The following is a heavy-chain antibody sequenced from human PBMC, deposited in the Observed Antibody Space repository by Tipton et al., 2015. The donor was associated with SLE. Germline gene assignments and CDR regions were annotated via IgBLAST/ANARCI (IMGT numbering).Heavy chain of an antibody. CDR1: AGSISGYY. J-gene: IGHJ4*02. Sequence: TLSLTCTVSAGSISGYYWSWIRQPPGKGLEWIGEINHSGSTNYNPSLKSRVTISVDTSKNQFSLKLSSVTAADTAVYYCAVTYYDFWSGYPFDYWVQGTLVTVFS. CDR2: INHSGST. V-gene: IGHV4-34*01. CDR3: AVTYYDFWSGYPFDY. D-gene: IGHD3-3*01.